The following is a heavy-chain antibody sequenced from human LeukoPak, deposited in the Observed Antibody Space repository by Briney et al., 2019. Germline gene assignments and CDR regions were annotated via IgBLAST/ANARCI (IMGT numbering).Heavy chain of an antibody. CDR1: GFTFSSYA. V-gene: IGHV3-23*01. D-gene: IGHD2-8*02. CDR2: ISGSGGST. Sequence: GGSLRLSCAASGFTFSSYAMSWVCQAPGKGLEWVSVISGSGGSTYYADSVKGRFTISRDNSKNTLYLQMNSLRAEDTAVYYCAKLVVPRYYFDYWGQGTLVTVSS. J-gene: IGHJ4*02. CDR3: AKLVVPRYYFDY.